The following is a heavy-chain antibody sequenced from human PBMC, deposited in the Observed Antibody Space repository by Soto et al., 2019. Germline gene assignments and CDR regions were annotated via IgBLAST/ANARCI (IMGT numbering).Heavy chain of an antibody. V-gene: IGHV4-59*08. CDR1: GGSISSYY. D-gene: IGHD5-18*01. Sequence: QVQLQESGPGLVKPSETLSLTCTVSGGSISSYYWSWIRQPPGKGLEWIGYIYYSGSTNYNPSLQSRVTISVDTSKTQFSLKMSSVTAADTAVYYCARHKGSRYSYEFDYWGQGTLVTVSS. CDR3: ARHKGSRYSYEFDY. CDR2: IYYSGST. J-gene: IGHJ4*02.